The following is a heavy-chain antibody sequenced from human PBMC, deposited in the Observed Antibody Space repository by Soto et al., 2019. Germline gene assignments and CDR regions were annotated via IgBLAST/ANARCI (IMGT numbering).Heavy chain of an antibody. CDR3: ARFYYYNSGTSYGRDV. V-gene: IGHV4-59*01. D-gene: IGHD3-10*01. Sequence: SETLALTCTVSGDSISSYYCSWIRQPPGKGLEWIGYTHDRGTTNYNPSLKSRVTISVDTSKNQFSLKLTSVTAADTAVYYCARFYYYNSGTSYGRDVWGQGTTVTVS. CDR1: GDSISSYY. CDR2: THDRGTT. J-gene: IGHJ6*02.